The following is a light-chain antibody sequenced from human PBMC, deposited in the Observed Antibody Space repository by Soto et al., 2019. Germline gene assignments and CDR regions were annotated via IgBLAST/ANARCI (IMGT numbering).Light chain of an antibody. CDR2: TAS. CDR1: QGISNY. J-gene: IGKJ1*01. Sequence: DIQMTQSPSSLSASVGDSVTITCRAIQGISNYLAWFQQQPGKVPELLIYTASTLQSGVPSRFNGSGSGTDFNLTISSLQPEDVATYYCQKYNSAPWTFGQGTKVEIK. CDR3: QKYNSAPWT. V-gene: IGKV1-27*01.